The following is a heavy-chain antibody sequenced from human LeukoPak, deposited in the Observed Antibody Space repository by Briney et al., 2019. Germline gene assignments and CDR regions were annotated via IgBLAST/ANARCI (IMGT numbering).Heavy chain of an antibody. J-gene: IGHJ3*01. V-gene: IGHV3-7*01. CDR2: MNQDGSDK. D-gene: IGHD1-26*01. Sequence: GGSLRLSCAASGFTFNSYWMNWVRQAPGKGLEWVAIMNQDGSDKYHVDSVEGRFTISRDSAKSSLYLQMNSLRAEDTAVYYCVRGVVGGTRAFDRWGQGTMVTVSS. CDR3: VRGVVGGTRAFDR. CDR1: GFTFNSYW.